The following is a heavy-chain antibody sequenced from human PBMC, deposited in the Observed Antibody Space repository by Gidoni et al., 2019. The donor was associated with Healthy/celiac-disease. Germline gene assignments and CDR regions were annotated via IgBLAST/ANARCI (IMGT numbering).Heavy chain of an antibody. J-gene: IGHJ4*02. CDR2: INPSGGST. Sequence: QVQLVQSGAEVKKPGASVKVSCKASGYPFTSYYMHWVRQAPGQGLEWMGIINPSGGSTSYAQKFQGRVTMTRDTSTSTVYMELSSLRSEDTAVYYCARDLMDTAMVTGIDYWGQGTLVTVSS. CDR1: GYPFTSYY. D-gene: IGHD5-18*01. V-gene: IGHV1-46*03. CDR3: ARDLMDTAMVTGIDY.